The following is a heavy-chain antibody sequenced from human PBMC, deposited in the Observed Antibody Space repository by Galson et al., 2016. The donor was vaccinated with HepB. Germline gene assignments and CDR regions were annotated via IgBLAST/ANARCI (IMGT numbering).Heavy chain of an antibody. CDR2: ISSSSSYI. CDR3: AREETTVTHPIDY. Sequence: LEWVSSISSSSSYIYYADSVKGRFTISRDNATNSLYLQMNSLRADDTAVYYCAREETTVTHPIDYWGQGTLVTVSS. J-gene: IGHJ4*02. D-gene: IGHD4-17*01. V-gene: IGHV3-21*01.